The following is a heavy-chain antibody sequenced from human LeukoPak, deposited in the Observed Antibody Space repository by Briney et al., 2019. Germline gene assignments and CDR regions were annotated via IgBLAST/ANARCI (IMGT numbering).Heavy chain of an antibody. V-gene: IGHV5-51*03. CDR3: MAYNWVEAPGFDL. D-gene: IGHD1-1*01. J-gene: IGHJ3*01. Sequence: PGESLKISCQASGYTFVNYWIAWVRQMPGKGLEWMGIIYPADSETRYGPSFQGHVTISADDSSTVAYLQWNSLKASDTARYYCMAYNWVEAPGFDLWGQGTMVTVSS. CDR1: GYTFVNYW. CDR2: IYPADSET.